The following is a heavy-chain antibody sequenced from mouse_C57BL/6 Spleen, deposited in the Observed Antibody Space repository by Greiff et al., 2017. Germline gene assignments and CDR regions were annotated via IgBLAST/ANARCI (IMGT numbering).Heavy chain of an antibody. Sequence: EVKLVESGGGLVKPGGSLKLSCAASGFTFSSYAMSWVRQTPEKRLEWVATISDGGSYTYYPDNVKGRFTISRDNAKNNLYLQMSHLKSEDTAMYYCASRYSFDYWGQGTTLTVSS. CDR2: ISDGGSYT. CDR1: GFTFSSYA. D-gene: IGHD2-14*01. V-gene: IGHV5-4*03. J-gene: IGHJ2*01. CDR3: ASRYSFDY.